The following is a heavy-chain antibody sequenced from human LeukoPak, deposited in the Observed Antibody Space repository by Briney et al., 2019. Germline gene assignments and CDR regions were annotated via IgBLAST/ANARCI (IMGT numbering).Heavy chain of an antibody. D-gene: IGHD6-19*01. CDR3: AKVGSSGWYFDY. J-gene: IGHJ4*02. V-gene: IGHV3-23*01. CDR1: GFTFSSYA. CDR2: IVGSGDST. Sequence: GGSLRLPCAASGFTFSSYAMSWVRQAPGKGLEWVSGIVGSGDSTCYADSVKGRFTISRDNSKNTLYLQMNSLRAEDTAVYYCAKVGSSGWYFDYWGQGTLVTVSS.